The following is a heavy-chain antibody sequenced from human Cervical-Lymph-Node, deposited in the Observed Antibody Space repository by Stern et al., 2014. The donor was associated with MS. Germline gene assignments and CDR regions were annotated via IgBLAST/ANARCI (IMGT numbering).Heavy chain of an antibody. J-gene: IGHJ6*01. CDR3: AREVGSLAMDV. D-gene: IGHD1-1*01. V-gene: IGHV1-69*06. Sequence: EQLLQSGAEVKKPGSSVKVSCKASGDTFTDYAISWVRQAPGQGPEWMGGITPIFNSADYAQKFQGRLTITADKSRSTAYMELSSLTSEDTAVYYCAREVGSLAMDVWGQGTTVIVSS. CDR1: GDTFTDYA. CDR2: ITPIFNSA.